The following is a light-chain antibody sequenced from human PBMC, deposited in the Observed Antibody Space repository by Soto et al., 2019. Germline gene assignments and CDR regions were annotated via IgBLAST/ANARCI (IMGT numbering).Light chain of an antibody. CDR1: QSISNW. CDR3: QKYNGYSWT. Sequence: GDRVTITCRASQSISNWLAWYQQKPGKAPKLLIYDDSTLESGVPSRFSASGLGTELNLTISRLQSEDFATYYCQKYNGYSWTCGQGTKVDIK. J-gene: IGKJ1*01. V-gene: IGKV1-5*01. CDR2: DDS.